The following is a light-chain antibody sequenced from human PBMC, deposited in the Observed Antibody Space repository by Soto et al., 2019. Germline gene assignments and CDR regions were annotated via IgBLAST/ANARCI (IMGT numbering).Light chain of an antibody. Sequence: QSVLTQPPSASGTPGQRITMSCSGSSSNIGDNPVNWYQQLPGAAPKLLIYINDQRPSGVPDRFSGSKSGTSASLAISGLQPEDEADYYCLPWDDSLHARFGAGTKVTVL. V-gene: IGLV1-44*01. CDR1: SSNIGDNP. CDR3: LPWDDSLHAR. CDR2: IND. J-gene: IGLJ1*01.